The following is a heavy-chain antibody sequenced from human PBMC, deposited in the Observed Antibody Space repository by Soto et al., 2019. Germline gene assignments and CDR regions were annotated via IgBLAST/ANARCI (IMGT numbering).Heavy chain of an antibody. D-gene: IGHD6-13*01. J-gene: IGHJ4*02. Sequence: KPSETLSLTCAVSGGSISTSNWWSWVRQPPGKGLEWIGEVYRTGSTNYNPSLESRLTISVDKSKNQFSLKLTSVTAADTAVYYCARARATIAAAAIFDCWGQGTLVTVS. V-gene: IGHV4-4*02. CDR1: GGSISTSNW. CDR3: ARARATIAAAAIFDC. CDR2: VYRTGST.